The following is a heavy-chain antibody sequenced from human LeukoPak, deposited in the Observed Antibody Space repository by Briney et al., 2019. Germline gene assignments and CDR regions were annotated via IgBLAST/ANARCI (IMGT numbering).Heavy chain of an antibody. Sequence: PSETLSLTCAVYGGSFSGYYWSGLRQPPGKGLEWIGEINHSGSTNYNPSLNSRVTISVDTSKNQFSLKLSSVTAADTAVYYCARSPYPGLRRRYFDYRGQGTLVTVSS. CDR1: GGSFSGYY. D-gene: IGHD5-12*01. CDR2: INHSGST. CDR3: ARSPYPGLRRRYFDY. V-gene: IGHV4-34*01. J-gene: IGHJ4*02.